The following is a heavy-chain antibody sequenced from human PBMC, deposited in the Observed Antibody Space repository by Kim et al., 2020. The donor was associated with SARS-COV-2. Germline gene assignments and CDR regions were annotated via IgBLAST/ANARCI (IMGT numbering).Heavy chain of an antibody. CDR2: ISGSGGST. CDR3: AKLTAQQLVPYYFDY. CDR1: GCTFSSYA. D-gene: IGHD6-13*01. Sequence: GGSLRLSCAASGCTFSSYAMSWVRQAPGKGLEWVSAISGSGGSTYYADSVKGRFTISRDNSKNTLYLQMNSLRAEDTAVYYCAKLTAQQLVPYYFDYWGQGTLVTVSS. J-gene: IGHJ4*02. V-gene: IGHV3-23*01.